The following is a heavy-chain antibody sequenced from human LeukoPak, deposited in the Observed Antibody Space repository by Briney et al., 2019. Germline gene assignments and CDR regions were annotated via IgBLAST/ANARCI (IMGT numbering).Heavy chain of an antibody. CDR1: GGSISSGLYS. D-gene: IGHD1-14*01. J-gene: IGHJ6*02. Sequence: SETLSLTCDVSGGSISSGLYSWSWIRQPLGKGLEWIGYIYHSGSTYYNPSLKSRVTISVDRSKNQFSLKLSSVTAADTAVYYCARSEPYYYYGMDVWGQGTTVTVSS. V-gene: IGHV4-30-2*01. CDR3: ARSEPYYYYGMDV. CDR2: IYHSGST.